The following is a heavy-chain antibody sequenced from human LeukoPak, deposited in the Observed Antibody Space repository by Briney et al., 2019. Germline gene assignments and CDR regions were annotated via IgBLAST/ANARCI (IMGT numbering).Heavy chain of an antibody. D-gene: IGHD6-13*01. V-gene: IGHV1-69*13. CDR3: AMGTNAQQLVSPDGY. J-gene: IGHJ4*02. CDR1: GGTFSSYA. Sequence: AASVKVSCKASGGTFSSYAISWVRQAPGQGLEWMGGIIPIFGTANYAQKFQGRVTITADESTSTAYMELSSLRSEDTAVYYCAMGTNAQQLVSPDGYWGQGTLVTVSS. CDR2: IIPIFGTA.